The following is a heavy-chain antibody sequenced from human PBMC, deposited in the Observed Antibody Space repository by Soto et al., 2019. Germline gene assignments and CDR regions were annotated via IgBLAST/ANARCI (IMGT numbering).Heavy chain of an antibody. D-gene: IGHD3-9*01. V-gene: IGHV1-18*01. CDR1: GYTFTSYG. Sequence: ASVKVSCKASGYTFTSYGISWVRQAPGQGLEWMGWISAYNGNTNYAQKLQGRVTMTTDTSTSTAYMELRSLRSDDTAVYYCARADYDILSGLVYGMDVWGQGTTVTVSS. CDR3: ARADYDILSGLVYGMDV. J-gene: IGHJ6*02. CDR2: ISAYNGNT.